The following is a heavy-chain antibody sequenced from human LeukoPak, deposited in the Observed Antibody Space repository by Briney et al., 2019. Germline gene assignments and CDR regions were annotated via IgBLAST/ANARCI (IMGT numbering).Heavy chain of an antibody. CDR2: IYTSGST. D-gene: IGHD6-19*01. V-gene: IGHV4-4*07. CDR1: GGSISSYY. CDR3: ARDPGYSVAGTSWSDY. J-gene: IGHJ4*02. Sequence: SETLSLTCTVSGGSISSYYWSWIRQPAGKGLEWIGRIYTSGSTNYNPSLKGRVTMSVDTSKNQFSLKLSSVTAADTAVYYCARDPGYSVAGTSWSDYWGQGTLVTVSS.